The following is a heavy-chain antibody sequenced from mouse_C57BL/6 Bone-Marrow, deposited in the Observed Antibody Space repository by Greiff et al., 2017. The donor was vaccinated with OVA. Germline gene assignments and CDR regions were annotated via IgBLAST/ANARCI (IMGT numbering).Heavy chain of an antibody. D-gene: IGHD1-1*01. CDR3: ARRGYYYGSSFAD. Sequence: EVQLQESGPELVKPGASVKISCKASGYSFTDYNMNWVKQSNGKSLEWIGGINPNYGTTRYNQKFKGKATLTVDQSSSTAYMQLNSLLSDDSAVYYCARRGYYYGSSFADWGQGTLVTVSA. CDR2: INPNYGTT. V-gene: IGHV1-39*01. CDR1: GYSFTDYN. J-gene: IGHJ3*01.